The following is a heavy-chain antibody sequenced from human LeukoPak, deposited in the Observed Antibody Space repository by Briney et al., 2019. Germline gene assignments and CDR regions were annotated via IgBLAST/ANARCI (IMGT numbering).Heavy chain of an antibody. J-gene: IGHJ6*03. D-gene: IGHD6-25*01. Sequence: SETLSLTCTVSGGSISSSSYYWGWIRQPPGKGLEWIGEINHSGSTNYNPSLKSRVTISVDTSKNQFSLKLSSVTAADTAVYYCRGRVQRFYYYYYMDVWGKGTTVTVSS. CDR1: GGSISSSSYY. V-gene: IGHV4-39*07. CDR3: RGRVQRFYYYYYMDV. CDR2: INHSGST.